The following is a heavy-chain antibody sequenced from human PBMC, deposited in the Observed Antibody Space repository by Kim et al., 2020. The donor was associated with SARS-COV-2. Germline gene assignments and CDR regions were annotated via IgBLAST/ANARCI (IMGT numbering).Heavy chain of an antibody. J-gene: IGHJ4*02. V-gene: IGHV3-53*01. CDR3: ARVLPYGDYADF. Sequence: TYYADSVKGRFTIARDNSKNTLYLQMTSLRAEDTAVYYCARVLPYGDYADFWGQGTLVTVSS. CDR2: T. D-gene: IGHD4-17*01.